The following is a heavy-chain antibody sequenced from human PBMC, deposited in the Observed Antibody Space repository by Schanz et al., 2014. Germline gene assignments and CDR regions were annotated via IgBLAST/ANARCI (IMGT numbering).Heavy chain of an antibody. D-gene: IGHD2-2*01. V-gene: IGHV1-69*04. J-gene: IGHJ5*02. CDR2: ISPLLGVA. Sequence: QVHLVQSGAEVKEPGSSVKVSCKPSGGTFVTFFFTWVRQAPGQGPQWMGRISPLLGVANYAQEFQGRLTITADTSTSTAYMELSSLRSEDTAVYYCARGSPPYCTSTSCYLEPWGQGTLVTVSS. CDR1: GGTFVTFF. CDR3: ARGSPPYCTSTSCYLEP.